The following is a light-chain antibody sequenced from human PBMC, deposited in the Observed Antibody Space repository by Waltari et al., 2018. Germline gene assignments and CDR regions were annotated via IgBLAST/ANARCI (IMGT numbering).Light chain of an antibody. CDR3: QQYKSFPLT. Sequence: DIQLTQSPSSLSASLGESVTITCRASQAINLYLGWFQQKPGKAPNSLIYAATSLQSGVPSKFSGSGSGTDFTLTIDSLQPEDFATYYCQQYKSFPLTFGGGTKVEIK. J-gene: IGKJ4*01. V-gene: IGKV1-16*02. CDR2: AAT. CDR1: QAINLY.